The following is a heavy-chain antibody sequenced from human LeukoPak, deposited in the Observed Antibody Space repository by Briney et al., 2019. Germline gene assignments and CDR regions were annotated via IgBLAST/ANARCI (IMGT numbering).Heavy chain of an antibody. J-gene: IGHJ4*02. Sequence: KSSETLSLTCTVSGGSISSYYWSWIRQPPGKGLEWIGYIYYSGSTNYNPSLKSRVTISVDTSKNQFSLKLSSVTAADTAVYYCAMSSGWYVAGVDYWGQGTLVTVSS. D-gene: IGHD6-19*01. CDR2: IYYSGST. V-gene: IGHV4-59*01. CDR3: AMSSGWYVAGVDY. CDR1: GGSISSYY.